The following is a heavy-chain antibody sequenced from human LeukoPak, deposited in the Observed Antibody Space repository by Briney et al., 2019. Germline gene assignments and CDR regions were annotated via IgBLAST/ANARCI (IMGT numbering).Heavy chain of an antibody. J-gene: IGHJ4*02. Sequence: KPSETLSLTCTVSGGSISSYYWSWIRQPPGKGLEWIGYIYYSGSTNYNPSLKSRVTISVDTSKNQFSLKLSSVTAADTAVYYCARLEGSPPNYFDYWGQGTLVTVSS. CDR1: GGSISSYY. V-gene: IGHV4-59*08. D-gene: IGHD1-26*01. CDR3: ARLEGSPPNYFDY. CDR2: IYYSGST.